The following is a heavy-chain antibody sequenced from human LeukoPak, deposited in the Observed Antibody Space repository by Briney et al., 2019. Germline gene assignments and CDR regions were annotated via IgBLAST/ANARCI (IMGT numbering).Heavy chain of an antibody. D-gene: IGHD3-9*01. CDR1: GFTFGTYT. CDR2: ISSSSSAI. Sequence: PGGSLRLSCAASGFTFGTYTMNSVRQAPGKGLEWVSSISSSSSAIYYAASVKGRFTISRDNAKNSLYLQMNSLRDEDTAVYYCARGALRYSDYWGQGTLVTVSS. CDR3: ARGALRYSDY. V-gene: IGHV3-48*02. J-gene: IGHJ4*02.